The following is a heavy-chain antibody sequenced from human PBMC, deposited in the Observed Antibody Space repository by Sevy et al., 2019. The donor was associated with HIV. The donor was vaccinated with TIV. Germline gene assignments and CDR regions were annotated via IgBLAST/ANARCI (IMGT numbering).Heavy chain of an antibody. J-gene: IGHJ4*02. V-gene: IGHV4-34*01. Sequence: SETLSLTCAVHGGSFSGYYWSWIRQPPGKGLEWIGEINQSGSTNYNPSLKSPVTISVDTSKNQFSLKLSSVTAADTAVYYGASWEYYYDSSGYYHDLDYWGQGTLVTVSS. CDR1: GGSFSGYY. CDR3: ASWEYYYDSSGYYHDLDY. CDR2: INQSGST. D-gene: IGHD3-22*01.